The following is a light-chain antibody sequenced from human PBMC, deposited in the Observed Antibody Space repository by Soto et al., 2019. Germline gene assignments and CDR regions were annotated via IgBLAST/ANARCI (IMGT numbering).Light chain of an antibody. CDR1: QSVSSN. Sequence: IVITHSPATLSVSPWERSALSWMASQSVSSNLAWYQQKPGQAPRLLIYGASTRATGIPARFSGSGSGTEFTLTISSLQSEDFAVYYCQQYNNWPPLTFGGGTKVDIK. CDR3: QQYNNWPPLT. J-gene: IGKJ4*01. V-gene: IGKV3-15*01. CDR2: GAS.